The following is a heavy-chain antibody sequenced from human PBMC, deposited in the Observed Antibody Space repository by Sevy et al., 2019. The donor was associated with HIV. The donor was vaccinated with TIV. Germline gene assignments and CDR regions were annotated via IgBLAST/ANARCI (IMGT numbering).Heavy chain of an antibody. CDR1: GFTFSSYW. CDR2: INSDGSST. V-gene: IGHV3-74*01. CDR3: ARGGAPYYDFWSGYSGNDYFDY. J-gene: IGHJ4*02. D-gene: IGHD3-3*01. Sequence: GGSLRLSCAASGFTFSSYWMHWVRQAPGKGLVWVSRINSDGSSTSYADSVKGRFTISRDNAKNTLYLQMNSLRAEDTAVYYCARGGAPYYDFWSGYSGNDYFDYWGQGTLVTVSS.